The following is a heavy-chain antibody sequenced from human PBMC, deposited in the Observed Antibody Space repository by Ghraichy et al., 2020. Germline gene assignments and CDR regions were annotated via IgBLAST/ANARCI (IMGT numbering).Heavy chain of an antibody. Sequence: SETLSLTCAVYGGSFSGYYWSWIRQSPGKGLEWIGEINHSGYTNYNPSLKSRVTMSGDTSKNQLSLNLTSVTAADTAVYYCARSAYGSGSWRHWGRGTLITVSS. V-gene: IGHV4-34*01. J-gene: IGHJ1*01. CDR1: GGSFSGYY. CDR3: ARSAYGSGSWRH. D-gene: IGHD3-10*01. CDR2: INHSGYT.